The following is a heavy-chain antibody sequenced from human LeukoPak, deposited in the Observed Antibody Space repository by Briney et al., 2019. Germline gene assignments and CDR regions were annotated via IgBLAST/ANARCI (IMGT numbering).Heavy chain of an antibody. CDR3: ARDGRDYNLEVKDYYYYYYGMDV. D-gene: IGHD1-26*01. Sequence: GGSLRLSCAASGFTFSSYAMHWVRQAPGKGLEWVAVISYDGSNKYYADSVKGRFTISRDNSKNTLYLQMNSLRAEDTAVYYCARDGRDYNLEVKDYYYYYYGMDVWGQGTTVTVSS. CDR1: GFTFSSYA. V-gene: IGHV3-30-3*01. CDR2: ISYDGSNK. J-gene: IGHJ6*02.